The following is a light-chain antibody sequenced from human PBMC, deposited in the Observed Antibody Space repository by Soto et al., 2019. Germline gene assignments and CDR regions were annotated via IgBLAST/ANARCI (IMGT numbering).Light chain of an antibody. V-gene: IGKV3-15*01. CDR1: RSVGSN. J-gene: IGKJ4*01. Sequence: EIVMTQSPATLSVSPGERATLSCRASRSVGSNLAWYHQKPGQAPRLLIYGASTRATGIPARFSGGGSGTEFTLTISSLQSEDFGVYYCQQYKNWPPLTFGGGSKV. CDR2: GAS. CDR3: QQYKNWPPLT.